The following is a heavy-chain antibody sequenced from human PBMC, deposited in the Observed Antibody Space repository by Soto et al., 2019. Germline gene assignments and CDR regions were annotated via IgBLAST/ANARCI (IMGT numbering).Heavy chain of an antibody. V-gene: IGHV3-23*01. CDR1: GFTFRNYA. D-gene: IGHD2-21*02. Sequence: GGSRRPSCTPSGFTFRNYALNSVRQVPGKGLEWVSAVSGSGGSTYHADSVKGRFTISRDNSKYTLYLQMNSLRDEDTAIYYCAKGGSPGGGDSWRWRDYFDSWGKGTLVTVAS. CDR3: AKGGSPGGGDSWRWRDYFDS. CDR2: VSGSGGST. J-gene: IGHJ4*02.